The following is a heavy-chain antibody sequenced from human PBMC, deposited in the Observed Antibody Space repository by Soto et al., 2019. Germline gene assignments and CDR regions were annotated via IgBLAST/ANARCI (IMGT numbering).Heavy chain of an antibody. D-gene: IGHD4-17*01. CDR1: GFTLSNYA. CDR3: AKDPHGDYVGGFEM. CDR2: ISSSGGST. J-gene: IGHJ3*02. V-gene: IGHV3-23*01. Sequence: PGGSLRLSCAASGFTLSNYAMSWVRQAPGKGLEWVSGISSSGGSTYYADSVKGRFTISRDNSKNTLSLQMNSLRSEDTAVYYCAKDPHGDYVGGFEMWRQGTMVTVS.